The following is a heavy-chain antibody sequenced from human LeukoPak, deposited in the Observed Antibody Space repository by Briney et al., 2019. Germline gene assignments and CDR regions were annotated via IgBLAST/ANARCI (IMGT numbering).Heavy chain of an antibody. J-gene: IGHJ3*02. CDR2: LSYDGSNK. CDR3: ARPDDFWSGYYSAFDI. D-gene: IGHD3-3*01. CDR1: GFSFSDYA. Sequence: PGGSLRLSCAAPGFSFSDYAMHWVRQVPGKGLQWVAVLSYDGSNKNYADSVKGRFTISRDNAKNSLYLQMNSLRAEDTAVYYCARPDDFWSGYYSAFDIWGQGTMVTVSS. V-gene: IGHV3-30*04.